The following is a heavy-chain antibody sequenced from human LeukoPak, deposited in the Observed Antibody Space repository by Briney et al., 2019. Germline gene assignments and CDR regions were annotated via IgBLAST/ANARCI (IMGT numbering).Heavy chain of an antibody. CDR1: GFPFSDYW. Sequence: GGSLRLSYAASGFPFSDYWMDWVRQAPGKGMEWVANINQDGSEENYADSVKGRFTISRDNAKNSLYLQMNSLRAEDTAVYYCAREGDCYSDYWGQGTLVTVSS. CDR2: INQDGSEE. D-gene: IGHD2-21*02. J-gene: IGHJ4*02. CDR3: AREGDCYSDY. V-gene: IGHV3-7*01.